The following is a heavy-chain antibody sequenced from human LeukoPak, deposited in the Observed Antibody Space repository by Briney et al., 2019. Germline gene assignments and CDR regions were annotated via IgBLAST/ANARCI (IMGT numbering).Heavy chain of an antibody. CDR3: ARHNDSSGYPEGPFDP. V-gene: IGHV1-24*01. CDR2: FDPEDGET. J-gene: IGHJ5*02. CDR1: GDTLTELS. D-gene: IGHD3-22*01. Sequence: ASVKVSCKVSGDTLTELSMHWVRQAPGKGLEWMGGFDPEDGETIYAQRFQGRVTMTEDTSTDTAYMELSSLRSEDTAVYYCARHNDSSGYPEGPFDPWGQGTLVTVSS.